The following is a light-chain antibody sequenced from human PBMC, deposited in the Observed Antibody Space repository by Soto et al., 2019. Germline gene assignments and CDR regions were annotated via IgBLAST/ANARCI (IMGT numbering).Light chain of an antibody. CDR3: QQSYIYPLT. CDR2: AAS. J-gene: IGKJ4*01. V-gene: IGKV1-39*01. Sequence: DIQMTQSPSSLSASVGDRVTITCRASQSISRYLNWYQQKPGKAPKLLIYAASSLRSGVPSRFSGSGSGTDFTLTVSSLQPEDFATYYCQQSYIYPLTFGGGTKVDIK. CDR1: QSISRY.